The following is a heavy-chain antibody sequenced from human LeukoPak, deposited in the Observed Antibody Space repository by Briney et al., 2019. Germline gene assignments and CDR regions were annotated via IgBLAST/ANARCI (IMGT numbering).Heavy chain of an antibody. D-gene: IGHD5-24*01. V-gene: IGHV4-30-2*01. J-gene: IGHJ5*02. Sequence: SQTLSLTCTVSGGSISSGGYYWSWIRQPPGKGLEWIGEINHSGSTNYNPSLKSRVTISVDTSKNQFSLKLSSVTAADTAVYYCARARWLQLRFDPWGQGTLVTVSS. CDR1: GGSISSGGYY. CDR2: INHSGST. CDR3: ARARWLQLRFDP.